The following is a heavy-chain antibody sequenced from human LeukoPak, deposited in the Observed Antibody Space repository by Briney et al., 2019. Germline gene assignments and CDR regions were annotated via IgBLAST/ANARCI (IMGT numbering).Heavy chain of an antibody. CDR1: GYTFTSYC. Sequence: ASVKVSCKASGYTFTSYCISWVRQAPGQGLEWMGLISAYNGNTNYAQKLQGRVTMTKDTSTSTAYMELRSLRSDDTAVYYCAKDFRPPSDQPAGYGGNWDWFGPWGEGTLVTVCS. V-gene: IGHV1-18*01. CDR2: ISAYNGNT. J-gene: IGHJ5*02. D-gene: IGHD4-23*01. CDR3: AKDFRPPSDQPAGYGGNWDWFGP.